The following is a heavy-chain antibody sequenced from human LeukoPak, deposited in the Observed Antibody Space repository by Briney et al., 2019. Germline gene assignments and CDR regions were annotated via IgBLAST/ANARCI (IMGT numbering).Heavy chain of an antibody. CDR3: AKDRYYGSGSYYAYYYYGMDV. J-gene: IGHJ6*02. CDR2: ISGSGGST. D-gene: IGHD3-10*01. CDR1: GFTFSSYA. Sequence: GGSLRLSCAASGFTFSSYAMSWVRQAPGKGLEWVSAISGSGGSTYYADSVKGRFTFSRDNSKNTLYLQMNSLRAEDTAVYYCAKDRYYGSGSYYAYYYYGMDVWGQGTTVTVSS. V-gene: IGHV3-23*01.